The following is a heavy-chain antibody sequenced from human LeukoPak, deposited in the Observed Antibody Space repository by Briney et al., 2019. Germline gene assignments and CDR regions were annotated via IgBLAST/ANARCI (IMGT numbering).Heavy chain of an antibody. CDR3: ARDMSRYCSGGSCYSGTSDY. D-gene: IGHD2-15*01. J-gene: IGHJ4*02. Sequence: ASVKVSCKASGGTFSSYAISWVRQAPGQGLEWMGWISAYNGNTNYAQKLQGRVTMTTDTSTSTAYMELRSLRSDDTAVYYCARDMSRYCSGGSCYSGTSDYWGQGTLVTVSS. CDR2: ISAYNGNT. CDR1: GGTFSSYA. V-gene: IGHV1-18*01.